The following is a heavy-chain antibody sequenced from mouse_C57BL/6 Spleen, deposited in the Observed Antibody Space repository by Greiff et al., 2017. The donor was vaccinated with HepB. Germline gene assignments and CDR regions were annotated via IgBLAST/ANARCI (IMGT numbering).Heavy chain of an antibody. Sequence: EVQLVESGGGLVKPGGSLKLSCAASGFTFSDYGMHWVRQAPEKGLELVAYISSGSSTIYYADTVKGRFTISRDNAKNTLFLQMTSLRSEDTAMYYCARQVFAYWGQGTLVTVSA. V-gene: IGHV5-17*01. CDR1: GFTFSDYG. CDR3: ARQVFAY. J-gene: IGHJ3*01. CDR2: ISSGSSTI.